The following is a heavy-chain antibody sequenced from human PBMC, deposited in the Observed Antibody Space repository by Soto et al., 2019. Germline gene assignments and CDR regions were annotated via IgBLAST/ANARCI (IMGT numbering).Heavy chain of an antibody. D-gene: IGHD3-22*01. CDR3: ARALNYYDSSGYYSVAYNWFDP. CDR1: GYTFTSYY. Sequence: ASVKVSCKASGYTFTSYYMHWVRQAPGQGLEWMGIINPSGGSTSYAQKFQGRVTMTRDTSTSTAYMELSSLRSEDTAVYYCARALNYYDSSGYYSVAYNWFDPWGQGTLVTVSS. CDR2: INPSGGST. V-gene: IGHV1-46*01. J-gene: IGHJ5*02.